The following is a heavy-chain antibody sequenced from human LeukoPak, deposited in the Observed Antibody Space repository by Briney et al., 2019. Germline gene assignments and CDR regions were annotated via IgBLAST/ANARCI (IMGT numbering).Heavy chain of an antibody. CDR1: GGSFSGYY. Sequence: SETLSLTCAVYGGSFSGYYWSWIRQPPGKGLEWIGEINHSGSTNYNPSLKSRVTISVDTSKNQSSLKLSSVTAADTAVYYCAVNYYDSSGYPASYFDYWGQGTLVTVSS. J-gene: IGHJ4*02. CDR2: INHSGST. CDR3: AVNYYDSSGYPASYFDY. D-gene: IGHD3-22*01. V-gene: IGHV4-34*01.